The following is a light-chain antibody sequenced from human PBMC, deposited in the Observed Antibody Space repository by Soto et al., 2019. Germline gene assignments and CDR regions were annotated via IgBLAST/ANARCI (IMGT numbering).Light chain of an antibody. V-gene: IGKV3-20*01. J-gene: IGKJ2*01. CDR2: GAS. CDR3: QQYGSSPMYT. CDR1: QSVSSSY. Sequence: EIGLTQSPGTLSLSPGERATLSCRASQSVSSSYLAWYQQKPGQAPRLLSYGASSRATGIPDRFSGSGSGTDFTLTISRLEPEDFAVYYCQQYGSSPMYTFGQGTKLEIK.